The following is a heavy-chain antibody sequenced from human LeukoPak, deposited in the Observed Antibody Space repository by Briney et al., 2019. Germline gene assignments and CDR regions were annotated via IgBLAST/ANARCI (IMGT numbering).Heavy chain of an antibody. Sequence: PGGSLRLSCAASGFTFSSYGMHWVRQAPGKGLEWVAFIRYDGSNKYYADSVKGRFTISRDNSKNTLYLQMNSLRAEDTAVYYCARAHYDILTGLLHDAFDIWGQGTMVTVSS. CDR1: GFTFSSYG. CDR3: ARAHYDILTGLLHDAFDI. D-gene: IGHD3-9*01. J-gene: IGHJ3*02. CDR2: IRYDGSNK. V-gene: IGHV3-30*02.